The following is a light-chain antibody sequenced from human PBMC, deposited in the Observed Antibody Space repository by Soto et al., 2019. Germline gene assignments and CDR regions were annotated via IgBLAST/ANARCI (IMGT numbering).Light chain of an antibody. J-gene: IGKJ1*01. Sequence: DIQLTQSPSSLTASVGDRVTITCRAGQTIRAYLNWYQQKPGMAPQLLIYAASSVQSGVPSRFSGSGSGTDFTLTISSLQPEDFATYYCQQTFSILPWTFGPGTKVE. CDR1: QTIRAY. CDR3: QQTFSILPWT. CDR2: AAS. V-gene: IGKV1-39*01.